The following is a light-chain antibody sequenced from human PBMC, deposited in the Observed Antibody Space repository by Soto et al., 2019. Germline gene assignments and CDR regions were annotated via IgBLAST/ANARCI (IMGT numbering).Light chain of an antibody. CDR3: SSYPSSRTFTSV. Sequence: QSALTQPASVSGSPGQSITISCTGTSGDVGGYNYVSWYQQHPGKAPKLMIYEVSNRPSGVSNRFSGSKSGNTASLTISGLQAEDEADYYCSSYPSSRTFTSVFSTATKVTVL. CDR1: SGDVGGYNY. J-gene: IGLJ1*01. CDR2: EVS. V-gene: IGLV2-14*01.